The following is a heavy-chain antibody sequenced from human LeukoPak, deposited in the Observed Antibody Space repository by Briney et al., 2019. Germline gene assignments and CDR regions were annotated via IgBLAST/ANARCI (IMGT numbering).Heavy chain of an antibody. CDR1: GYSISSSNW. D-gene: IGHD2-2*02. CDR3: ARVVPATISGRFDY. V-gene: IGHV4-28*03. CDR2: IYHGGSA. Sequence: SETLSLTCAVSGYSISSSNWWSWIRQPPGKGLEWIGHIYHGGSAYYNPSLESRVTISVDRSKNQFSLMVNSVTAADTAVYFCARVVPATISGRFDYWGQGTLVTVSS. J-gene: IGHJ4*02.